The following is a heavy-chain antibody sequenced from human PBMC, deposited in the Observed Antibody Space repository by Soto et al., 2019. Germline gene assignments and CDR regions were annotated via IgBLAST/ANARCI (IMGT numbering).Heavy chain of an antibody. Sequence: QVQLQQWGAGLLKPSETLSLTCAVYGGSFSPYFWSWIRQPPGKGLEWIGEINHSGSTNYNPSLKRRATFSVDTSKNQVSLTLTSVTAADTAVYYCARLASGWQYYYFDFWGRGTPVTVSS. CDR2: INHSGST. D-gene: IGHD6-19*01. CDR3: ARLASGWQYYYFDF. CDR1: GGSFSPYF. J-gene: IGHJ2*01. V-gene: IGHV4-34*01.